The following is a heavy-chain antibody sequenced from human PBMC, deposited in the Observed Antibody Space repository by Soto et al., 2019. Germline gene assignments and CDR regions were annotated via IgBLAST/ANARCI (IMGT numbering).Heavy chain of an antibody. V-gene: IGHV1-69*13. CDR3: ARGSKDIVVVVAATGWFDP. Sequence: SVKVSCKASGGTFSSYSISWVLQAPGQGLEWMGGIIPIFGTANYAQKFQGRVTITADESTSTAYMELSSLRSEDTAVYYCARGSKDIVVVVAATGWFDPWGQGTLVTVSS. CDR2: IIPIFGTA. CDR1: GGTFSSYS. D-gene: IGHD2-15*01. J-gene: IGHJ5*02.